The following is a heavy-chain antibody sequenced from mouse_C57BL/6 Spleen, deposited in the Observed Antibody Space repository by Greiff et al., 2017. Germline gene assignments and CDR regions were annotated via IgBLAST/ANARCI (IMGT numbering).Heavy chain of an antibody. CDR3: ARWGYGSSYGFAY. J-gene: IGHJ3*01. V-gene: IGHV1-39*01. CDR2: INPNYGTT. Sequence: VQLQQSGPELVKPGASVKISCKASGYSFTDYNMNWVKQSNGKSLEWIGVINPNYGTTSYNQKFKGKATLTVDQSSSTAYMQRNSLTSEDSEVYYCARWGYGSSYGFAYWGQGTLVTVSA. D-gene: IGHD1-1*01. CDR1: GYSFTDYN.